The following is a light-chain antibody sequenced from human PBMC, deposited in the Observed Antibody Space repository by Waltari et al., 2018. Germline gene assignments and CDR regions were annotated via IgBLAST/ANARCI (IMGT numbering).Light chain of an antibody. V-gene: IGLV2-14*01. CDR2: DVS. J-gene: IGLJ3*02. CDR3: SSFTISSTWV. CDR1: SSDVGGYNY. Sequence: QSALTQPASVSGSPGQSITISCTGTSSDVGGYNYVSWYQQHPGKPPKLMIYDVSNRPSGVSNRFSGSKSGNTASLTISGLQAEDEADYYCSSFTISSTWVFGGRTKLTVL.